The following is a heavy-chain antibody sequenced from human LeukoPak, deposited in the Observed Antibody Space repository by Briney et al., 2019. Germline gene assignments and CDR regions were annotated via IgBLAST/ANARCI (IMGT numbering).Heavy chain of an antibody. CDR3: ARGPTGITIFGVVYGMDV. V-gene: IGHV4-31*03. CDR1: GGSISSGGYY. Sequence: SETLSLTCTVSGGSISSGGYYWSWIRQHPGKGLEWIGYIYYSGSTYYNPSLKSRVTISVDTSKNQFSLKLSSVTAADTAVYYCARGPTGITIFGVVYGMDVWGQGTTVTVSS. J-gene: IGHJ6*02. D-gene: IGHD3-3*01. CDR2: IYYSGST.